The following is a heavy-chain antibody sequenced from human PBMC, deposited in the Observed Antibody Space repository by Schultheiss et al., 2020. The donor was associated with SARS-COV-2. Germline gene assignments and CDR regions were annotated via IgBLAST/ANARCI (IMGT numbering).Heavy chain of an antibody. J-gene: IGHJ4*02. CDR2: INMDETRT. CDR1: GFTVTSKD. Sequence: GGSLRLSCAASGFTVTSKDMSWVRQPPGKGLEWDSCINMDETRTTYADAVKGRFTISRDNSKNTLYLQMSSLRAEDTAVYYCVKGQRWGQGTLVTVSS. V-gene: IGHV3-66*02. CDR3: VKGQR.